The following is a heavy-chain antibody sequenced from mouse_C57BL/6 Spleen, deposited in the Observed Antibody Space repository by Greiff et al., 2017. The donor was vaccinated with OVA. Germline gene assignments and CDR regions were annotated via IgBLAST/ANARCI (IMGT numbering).Heavy chain of an antibody. CDR3: TFYYGKGPHWYFDV. CDR2: TDPEDGDT. CDR1: GFNIKDYY. V-gene: IGHV14-1*01. D-gene: IGHD1-1*01. Sequence: EVQLQESGAELVRPGASVKLSCTASGFNIKDYYMHWVKQRPEQGLEWIGRTDPEDGDTEYAPKFQGKATMTADTSSNTAYLQLSSLTSEDTAVYYCTFYYGKGPHWYFDVWGTGTTVTVSS. J-gene: IGHJ1*03.